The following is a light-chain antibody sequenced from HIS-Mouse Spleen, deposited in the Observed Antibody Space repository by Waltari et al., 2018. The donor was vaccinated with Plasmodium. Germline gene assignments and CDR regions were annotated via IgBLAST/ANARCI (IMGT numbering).Light chain of an antibody. J-gene: IGLJ2*01. CDR3: SSYAGSNNLV. CDR1: SSDVGGYNY. V-gene: IGLV2-8*01. Sequence: QSALTQPPSASGSPGQSVTISCTGTSSDVGGYNYVSWYQQHPGKAPKLMIYGVSKRPAGVPDRFSGSKSGNTASLPVSGLQAEDEADYYCSSYAGSNNLVFGGGTKLTVL. CDR2: GVS.